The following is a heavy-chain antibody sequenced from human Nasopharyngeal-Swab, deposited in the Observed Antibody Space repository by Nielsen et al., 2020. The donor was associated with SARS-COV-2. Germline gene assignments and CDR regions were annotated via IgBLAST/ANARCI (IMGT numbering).Heavy chain of an antibody. Sequence: GGSLRLSCAAYGFTLGSYWMSWDSQSPEKGLEWVANIKQDGTLKSYVGSVKGRFTISRDNSKNTLYLQINSLRAEDTAMYYCHLSSGYDGYINYWGQGTLVTVSS. V-gene: IGHV3-7*01. J-gene: IGHJ4*02. D-gene: IGHD3-22*01. CDR2: IKQDGTLK. CDR3: HLSSGYDGYINY. CDR1: GFTLGSYW.